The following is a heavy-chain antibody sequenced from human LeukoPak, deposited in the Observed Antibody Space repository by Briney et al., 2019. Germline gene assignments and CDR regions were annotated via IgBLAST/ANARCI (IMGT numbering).Heavy chain of an antibody. CDR2: IDTNTGNP. Sequence: ASVKVSCKASGYTFTDYYIHWVRQAPGQGLEWMGWIDTNTGNPTYAQGLTGRFVFSLDTSVSTAYLQINSLKAEDTGEYFCARGYDSSGFFSDWGQGTLVTVSS. CDR3: ARGYDSSGFFSD. D-gene: IGHD3-22*01. V-gene: IGHV7-4-1*02. CDR1: GYTFTDYY. J-gene: IGHJ4*02.